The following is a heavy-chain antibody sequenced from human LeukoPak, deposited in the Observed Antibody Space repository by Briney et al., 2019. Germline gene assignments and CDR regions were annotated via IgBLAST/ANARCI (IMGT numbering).Heavy chain of an antibody. CDR2: IYYSGST. J-gene: IGHJ3*01. CDR3: ASGDSNYAFPF. Sequence: KPSETLSLTCTVSGGSISSSIYYWGWIRQPPGKGLEWIGYIYYSGSTNYNPSLKSRVTISVDTSKNQFSLKLSSVTAADTAIYFCASGDSNYAFPFWGQGTLVTVSS. D-gene: IGHD4-11*01. V-gene: IGHV4-61*05. CDR1: GGSISSSIYY.